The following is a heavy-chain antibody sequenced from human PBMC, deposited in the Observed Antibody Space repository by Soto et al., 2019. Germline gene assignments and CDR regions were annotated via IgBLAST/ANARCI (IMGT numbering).Heavy chain of an antibody. CDR1: GFTFSDYY. CDR3: AKDTESGYSYGFDAFDI. Sequence: PGGSLRLSCAASGFTFSDYYMSWIRQAPGKGLEWVSYISSSGNTIYYADSVKGRFTISRDNAKNSLYLQMNSLRAEDTALYYCAKDTESGYSYGFDAFDIWGQGTMVTVSS. CDR2: ISSSGNTI. V-gene: IGHV3-11*01. D-gene: IGHD5-18*01. J-gene: IGHJ3*02.